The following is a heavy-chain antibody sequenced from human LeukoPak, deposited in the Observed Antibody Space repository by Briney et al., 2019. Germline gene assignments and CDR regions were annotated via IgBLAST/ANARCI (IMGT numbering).Heavy chain of an antibody. D-gene: IGHD5-18*01. CDR1: GGTFTSYA. CDR2: IIPIFGTA. Sequence: SVKVSCKASGGTFTSYAISWVRQAPGQGLKWSGGIIPIFGTATYAQKFQGRVTITADESTSTAYMELSSLRSEDTAVYYCASGHVDTAMVTFDYWGQGTLVTVSS. V-gene: IGHV1-69*13. J-gene: IGHJ4*02. CDR3: ASGHVDTAMVTFDY.